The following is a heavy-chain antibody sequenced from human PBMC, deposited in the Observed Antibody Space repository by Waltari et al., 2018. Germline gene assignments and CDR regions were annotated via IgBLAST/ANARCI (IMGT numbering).Heavy chain of an antibody. V-gene: IGHV4-30-2*01. CDR2: IYHSGST. Sequence: QLQLQESGSGLVRPSQTLSLTCAVSGGSISSGGYSWSWIRQPPGKGLEWMGFIYHSGSTYYNPSLNSRFTISVDRSKNLFSLKLSSVTAADTAVYYCARGFATVSLVWFDPWGQGTLVTVSS. J-gene: IGHJ5*02. D-gene: IGHD4-4*01. CDR3: ARGFATVSLVWFDP. CDR1: GGSISSGGYS.